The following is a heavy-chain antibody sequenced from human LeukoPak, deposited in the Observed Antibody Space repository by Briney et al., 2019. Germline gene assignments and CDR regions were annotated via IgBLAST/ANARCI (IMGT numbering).Heavy chain of an antibody. V-gene: IGHV5-51*01. J-gene: IGHJ4*02. D-gene: IGHD3-10*01. CDR3: ARHGQWFGDLSDLDY. CDR2: IYPGDSDT. Sequence: GAPRKISFKGSGSRFTSYWIGWGGRMPGKGLEWMGIIYPGDSDTRYSPSFQGQVTISADKPISTAYLQWSSLKASDTAMYYCARHGQWFGDLSDLDYWGQGTLVTVSS. CDR1: GSRFTSYW.